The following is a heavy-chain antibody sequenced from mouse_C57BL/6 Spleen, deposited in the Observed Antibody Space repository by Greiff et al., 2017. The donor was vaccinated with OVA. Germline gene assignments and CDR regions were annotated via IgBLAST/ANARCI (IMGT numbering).Heavy chain of an antibody. J-gene: IGHJ4*01. D-gene: IGHD1-1*01. CDR1: GYTFTSYW. CDR2: IDPSDSYT. Sequence: QVQLQQPGAELVRPGTSVKLSCKASGYTFTSYWMHWVKQRPGQGLEWIGVIDPSDSYTNYNQKFKGKATLTVDTSSSTAYMQLSSLTSEDSAVEYCARDATGGNAMDDWGQGTSVTVSS. V-gene: IGHV1-59*01. CDR3: ARDATGGNAMDD.